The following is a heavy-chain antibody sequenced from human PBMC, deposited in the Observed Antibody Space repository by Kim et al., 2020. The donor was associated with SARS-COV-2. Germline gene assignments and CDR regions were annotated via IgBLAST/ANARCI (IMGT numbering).Heavy chain of an antibody. D-gene: IGHD5-18*01. J-gene: IGHJ4*02. CDR1: GGSVSSGSYY. Sequence: SETLSLTCTVSGGSVSSGSYYWSWIRQPPGKGLEWIGYIYYSGSTNYNPSLKSRVTISVDTSKNQFSLKLSSVTAADTAVYYCARDPTGYSYGFDYWGQG. V-gene: IGHV4-61*01. CDR3: ARDPTGYSYGFDY. CDR2: IYYSGST.